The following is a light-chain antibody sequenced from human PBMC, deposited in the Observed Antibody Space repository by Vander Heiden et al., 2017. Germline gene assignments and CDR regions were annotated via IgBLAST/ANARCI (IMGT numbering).Light chain of an antibody. CDR2: SNN. CDR3: AAWDDSLNGVV. CDR1: SSNIGSNT. V-gene: IGLV1-44*01. Sequence: QSVLTQPPSASGTPGQRVPLSCPGSSSNIGSNTVNWYQQLPGTAPKLLIYSNNQRTSGVPARFSGSKSGTSASLAISGLQSEDEADYYCAAWDDSLNGVVFGGGTKLTVL. J-gene: IGLJ2*01.